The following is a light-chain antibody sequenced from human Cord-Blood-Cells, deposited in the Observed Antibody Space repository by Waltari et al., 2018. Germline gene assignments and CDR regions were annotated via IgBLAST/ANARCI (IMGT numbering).Light chain of an antibody. V-gene: IGLV3-25*03. J-gene: IGLJ1*01. CDR1: ALPKQY. Sequence: SYELTQPPSVSVSPGQTARITCSGDALPKQYAYWYQQKPGQAPVRGIYKDSERPSGVTERFSGSSSGTTVTLTISGVQAEDEADYYCQSADSSGTSYVVGTGTKVTVL. CDR2: KDS. CDR3: QSADSSGTSYV.